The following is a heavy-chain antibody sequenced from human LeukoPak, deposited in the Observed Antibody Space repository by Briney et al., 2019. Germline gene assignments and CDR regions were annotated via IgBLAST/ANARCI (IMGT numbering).Heavy chain of an antibody. CDR1: GYTFTGYY. CDR3: AREGYSSSSGFDY. D-gene: IGHD6-6*01. J-gene: IGHJ4*02. V-gene: IGHV1-2*02. CDR2: INPNSGGT. Sequence: EASAKVSCKASGYTFTGYYMHWVRQAPGQGLEWMGWINPNSGGTNYAQKFQGRVTMTRDTSISTAYMELSRLRSDDTAVYYCAREGYSSSSGFDYWGQGTLVTVSS.